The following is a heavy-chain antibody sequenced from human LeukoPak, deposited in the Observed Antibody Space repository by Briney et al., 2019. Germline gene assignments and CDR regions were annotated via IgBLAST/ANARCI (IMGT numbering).Heavy chain of an antibody. CDR3: YSMIVVEIRVINDY. D-gene: IGHD3-22*01. CDR2: IYSGGST. J-gene: IGHJ4*02. CDR1: GFTVSSNY. Sequence: GGSLRLSCAVSGFTVSSNYMSWVRQAPGEGLEWVSVIYSGGSTYYADSVKGRFTISRDNSKNTLYLQMNSLRAEDTAVYYCYSMIVVEIRVINDYWGQGTLVTVSS. V-gene: IGHV3-66*01.